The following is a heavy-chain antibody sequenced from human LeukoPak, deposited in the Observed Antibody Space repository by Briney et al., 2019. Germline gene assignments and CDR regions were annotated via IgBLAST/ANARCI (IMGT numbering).Heavy chain of an antibody. Sequence: GGSLRLSCAPSRFTFSIHAMSSVRQAPGKGLEWVSGISRNGGSTDYADSVKGRFTISRDNSKNTLYLQMNSLRAEDAAVYYCATRGYSSGWYQYYFDYWGQGTLVTVSS. V-gene: IGHV3-23*01. CDR1: RFTFSIHA. CDR2: ISRNGGST. D-gene: IGHD6-19*01. CDR3: ATRGYSSGWYQYYFDY. J-gene: IGHJ4*02.